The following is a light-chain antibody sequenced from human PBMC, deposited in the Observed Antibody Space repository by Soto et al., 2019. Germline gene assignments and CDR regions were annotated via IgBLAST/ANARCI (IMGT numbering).Light chain of an antibody. Sequence: EIGLTQSPGTLSLSPGEIATLSCRASQSVSGSFLAWYQQKPGQAPRLLIYGASSRATGIPDRFSSSGSGTDFTLTISRLEPEDFAVYYCDQYGSSPHTFGQGPKLEIK. CDR2: GAS. CDR1: QSVSGSF. CDR3: DQYGSSPHT. V-gene: IGKV3-20*01. J-gene: IGKJ2*01.